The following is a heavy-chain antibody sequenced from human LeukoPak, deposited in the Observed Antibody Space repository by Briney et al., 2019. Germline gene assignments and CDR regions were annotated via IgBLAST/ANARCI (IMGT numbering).Heavy chain of an antibody. D-gene: IGHD3-22*01. V-gene: IGHV4-59*08. CDR2: IYYSGST. CDR3: ARASYTPNTYYYDSSGFAPDY. Sequence: PSETLSLTCTVSNGSINSYHWSWIRQPPGKGLEWIGYIYYSGSTRYNPSLKSRVTISVDTSKNQFSLNLTSVTAADTAVYYCARASYTPNTYYYDSSGFAPDYWGQGTLVTVSS. J-gene: IGHJ4*02. CDR1: NGSINSYH.